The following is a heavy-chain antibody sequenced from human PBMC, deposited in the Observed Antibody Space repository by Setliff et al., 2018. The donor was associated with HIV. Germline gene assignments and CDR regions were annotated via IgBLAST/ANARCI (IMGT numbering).Heavy chain of an antibody. CDR3: ARSSRANEAFDV. CDR2: FTPFNDNT. V-gene: IGHV1-45*02. Sequence: SVKVSCKASGYTFTDHYLHWVRQAPGQALEWMGWFTPFNDNTNYAQKYRGRISIARDRSMSTAYMELSSLRSEDTGMYYGARSSRANEAFDVWGQGTMVTVSS. J-gene: IGHJ3*01. CDR1: GYTFTDHY.